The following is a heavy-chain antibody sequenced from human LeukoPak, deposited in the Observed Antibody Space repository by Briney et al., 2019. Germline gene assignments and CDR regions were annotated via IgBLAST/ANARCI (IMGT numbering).Heavy chain of an antibody. Sequence: PSETLSLTCSVSGGSIYNSAYHWGWIRQPPGKGLEWIGSIYYSGSTYYNPSLKSRVTISVDTSKNKFSLKLSSVPAADTAVYYCARPGEVYYYDSSGYPAHYFDYWGQGTLVTVSS. J-gene: IGHJ4*02. CDR1: GGSIYNSAYH. V-gene: IGHV4-39*01. CDR3: ARPGEVYYYDSSGYPAHYFDY. CDR2: IYYSGST. D-gene: IGHD3-22*01.